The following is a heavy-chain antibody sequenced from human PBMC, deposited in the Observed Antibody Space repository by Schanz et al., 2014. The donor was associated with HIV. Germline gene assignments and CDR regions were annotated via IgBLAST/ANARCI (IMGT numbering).Heavy chain of an antibody. CDR3: ASTEFPYSSSSDYYYGMDV. V-gene: IGHV3-33*01. Sequence: QVQLVESGGGVVQPGRSLRLSCAASGFTFSSYGMHWVRQAPGKGLEWVAVIWFDGSNKYYADSVKGRFTISRDNSKKKLYLKMNNLRAGDTAVYYCASTEFPYSSSSDYYYGMDVWGQGTTVTVSS. CDR2: IWFDGSNK. J-gene: IGHJ6*02. D-gene: IGHD6-6*01. CDR1: GFTFSSYG.